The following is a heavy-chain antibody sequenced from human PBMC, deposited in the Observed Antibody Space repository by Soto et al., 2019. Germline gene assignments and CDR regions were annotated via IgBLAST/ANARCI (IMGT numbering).Heavy chain of an antibody. CDR1: GFTVSTYG. Sequence: QVQLVESGGGVVQPGRSLRLSCAVSGFTVSTYGMHWVRQAPGKGLEWVAVISRDGGTKYYADSVKGRLTISRDNSRNTLLLEMNSVRGDDMAVYYCTGEVSSGYWGQGTLVTVSS. D-gene: IGHD2-8*02. J-gene: IGHJ4*02. V-gene: IGHV3-30*03. CDR2: ISRDGGTK. CDR3: TGEVSSGY.